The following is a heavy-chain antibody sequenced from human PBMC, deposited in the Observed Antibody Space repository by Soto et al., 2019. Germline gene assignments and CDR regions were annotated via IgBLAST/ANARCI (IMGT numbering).Heavy chain of an antibody. CDR3: ARAGPEMDY. Sequence: QVLLQESGPGLVKPSETLTLTCTVSGGSISSYYWSWIRQPPGKGLEWIGYIFYSRSTNYNPSLKSRVTISVDTSKNQFSLKLSSVTAADTAVYSCARAGPEMDYWGQGTLVTFSS. V-gene: IGHV4-59*01. D-gene: IGHD3-10*01. J-gene: IGHJ4*02. CDR1: GGSISSYY. CDR2: IFYSRST.